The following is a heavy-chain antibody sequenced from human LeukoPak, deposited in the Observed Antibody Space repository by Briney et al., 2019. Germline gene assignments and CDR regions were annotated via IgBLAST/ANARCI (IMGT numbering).Heavy chain of an antibody. CDR1: GYTFTSYG. J-gene: IGHJ5*02. CDR2: ISAYNGNT. D-gene: IGHD3-10*01. Sequence: ASVKVSCKASGYTFTSYGISWVRQAPGQGLEWMGWISAYNGNTNYAQKLQGRVTMTTDTSTSTAYMELRSLRSDDTAVYYCARVRSFGELPHWFDPWGQGTLVTVSS. CDR3: ARVRSFGELPHWFDP. V-gene: IGHV1-18*01.